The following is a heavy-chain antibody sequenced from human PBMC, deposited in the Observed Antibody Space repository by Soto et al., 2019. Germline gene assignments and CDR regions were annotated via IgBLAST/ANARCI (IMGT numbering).Heavy chain of an antibody. V-gene: IGHV3-48*03. Sequence: EVQLVESGGGLVQPGGSLRLSCAASGFTFSSYEMNWVRQAPGKGLEWVSYTSSSGSTIYNADSVKGRFTISRDNAKNSLYLHMNSLRAEDTAVYYCARSSYYYGSGRRLDYWGQGTLVTVSS. J-gene: IGHJ4*02. D-gene: IGHD3-10*01. CDR3: ARSSYYYGSGRRLDY. CDR2: TSSSGSTI. CDR1: GFTFSSYE.